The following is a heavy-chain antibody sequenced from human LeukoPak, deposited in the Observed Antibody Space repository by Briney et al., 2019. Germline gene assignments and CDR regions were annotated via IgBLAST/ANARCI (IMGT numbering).Heavy chain of an antibody. CDR2: IIPIFGTA. D-gene: IGHD2-15*01. J-gene: IGHJ4*02. V-gene: IGHV1-69*13. CDR3: ARGVVVVVAASKLVRSYYFDY. Sequence: ASVKVSCKASGGTFSSYAISWVRQAPGQGLEWMGGIIPIFGTANYAQKFQGRVTITADESTSTAYMELSSLRSEDTAVYYCARGVVVVVAASKLVRSYYFDYWGQGTLVTVSS. CDR1: GGTFSSYA.